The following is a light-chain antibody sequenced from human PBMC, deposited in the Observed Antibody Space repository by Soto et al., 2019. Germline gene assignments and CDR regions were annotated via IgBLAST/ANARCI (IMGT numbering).Light chain of an antibody. J-gene: IGKJ5*01. CDR1: QGIISY. V-gene: IGKV1-9*01. CDR2: AAS. CDR3: QQLNSYPIT. Sequence: DIQLTQYPSFLSASVGDRVTITCRASQGIISYLAWYQQKPGKAPKLLIYAASTLQSGVPSRFSGSGSGTEFTLTISRLQPEDFATYYCQQLNSYPITFGQGTRLEI.